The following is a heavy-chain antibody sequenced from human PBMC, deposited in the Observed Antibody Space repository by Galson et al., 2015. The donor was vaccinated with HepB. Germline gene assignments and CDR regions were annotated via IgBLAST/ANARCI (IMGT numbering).Heavy chain of an antibody. Sequence: SLRLSCAASGFTFSSYSMNWVRQAPGKGLEWVSSISSSSSYIYYADSVKGRFTISRDNAKNSLYLQMNSLRAEDTAVYYCAREIDITMVQGTDWGQGTLDTVSS. D-gene: IGHD3-10*01. CDR3: AREIDITMVQGTD. CDR2: ISSSSSYI. CDR1: GFTFSSYS. J-gene: IGHJ4*02. V-gene: IGHV3-21*01.